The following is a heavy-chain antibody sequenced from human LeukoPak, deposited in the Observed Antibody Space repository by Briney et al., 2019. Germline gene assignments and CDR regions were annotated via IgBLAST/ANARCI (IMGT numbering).Heavy chain of an antibody. J-gene: IGHJ4*02. Sequence: ASVKVSCKASGYTFTSYGISWVRQAPGQGLEWMGWISAYNGNTNYAQKLQGRVTMTTDTSTSTAYMELRSLRSDDTAVYYCARDGYGVYYCTNGVCYTGREDSDYWGQGTLVTVSS. CDR1: GYTFTSYG. D-gene: IGHD2-8*01. V-gene: IGHV1-18*01. CDR3: ARDGYGVYYCTNGVCYTGREDSDY. CDR2: ISAYNGNT.